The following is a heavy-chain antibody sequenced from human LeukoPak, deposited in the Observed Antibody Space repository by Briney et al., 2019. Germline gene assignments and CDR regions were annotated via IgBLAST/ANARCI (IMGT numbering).Heavy chain of an antibody. Sequence: PSQTLSLTCTVSGGSISSGDYFWRWIRQPPGKGLEWIGYIYYSGSTYYNPSLKSRLTISLDTSKNQFSLKLSSVTAADTAVYYCARAGTVVSFDSWGQGALVTVSS. CDR2: IYYSGST. CDR3: ARAGTVVSFDS. V-gene: IGHV4-30-4*01. D-gene: IGHD4-23*01. J-gene: IGHJ4*02. CDR1: GGSISSGDYF.